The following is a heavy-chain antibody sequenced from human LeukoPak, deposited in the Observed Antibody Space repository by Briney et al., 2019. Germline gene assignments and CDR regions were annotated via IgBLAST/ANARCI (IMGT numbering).Heavy chain of an antibody. Sequence: SETLSLTCAVYGGSFSGYYWSWIRQPPGKGLEWIGEINHSGSTNYNPSLKSRVTISVDTSKNQFSLKLSSVTAADTAVYYCARLHGDAAVAGTHRVLHAFDIWGQGTMVTVSS. J-gene: IGHJ3*02. CDR1: GGSFSGYY. CDR3: ARLHGDAAVAGTHRVLHAFDI. V-gene: IGHV4-34*01. CDR2: INHSGST. D-gene: IGHD6-19*01.